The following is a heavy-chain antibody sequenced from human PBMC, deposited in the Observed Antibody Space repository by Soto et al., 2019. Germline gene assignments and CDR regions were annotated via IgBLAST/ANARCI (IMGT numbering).Heavy chain of an antibody. V-gene: IGHV3-23*01. CDR1: GFTFGTYA. CDR3: AKSRYSDSSGDFYDY. D-gene: IGHD3-22*01. Sequence: PGGSLRLSCAASGFTFGTYAMNWVRQAPGKGLEWVSGISGSGGSTYYTDSVKGRFTISRDNSKNTLYLQMNSLRAEDTAVYYCAKSRYSDSSGDFYDYWGQGTLVTVS. CDR2: ISGSGGST. J-gene: IGHJ4*02.